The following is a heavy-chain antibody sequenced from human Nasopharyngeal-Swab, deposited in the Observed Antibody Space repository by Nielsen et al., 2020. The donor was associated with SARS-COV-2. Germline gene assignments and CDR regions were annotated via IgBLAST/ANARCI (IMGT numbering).Heavy chain of an antibody. Sequence: ASVKVSCKASGYTFTSYGISWVRQAPGQGLEWMGWISAYNGNTNYAQKLQGRVTMTTDTSTSTAYMELRSLRSEDTAVYYCARDLIPGSGSYYGARNWFDPWGQGTLVTVSS. D-gene: IGHD3-10*01. CDR3: ARDLIPGSGSYYGARNWFDP. J-gene: IGHJ5*02. V-gene: IGHV1-18*01. CDR1: GYTFTSYG. CDR2: ISAYNGNT.